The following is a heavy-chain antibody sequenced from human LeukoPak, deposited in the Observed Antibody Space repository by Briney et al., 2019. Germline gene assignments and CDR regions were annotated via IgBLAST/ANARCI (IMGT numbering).Heavy chain of an antibody. CDR1: GXTFSSYG. J-gene: IGHJ4*02. CDR3: AREMRTESPYYFDY. Sequence: PGGSLRLSCAASGXTFSSYGMHWVRQAPGKGLEWVAVIWYDGSNKYYADSVKGRFTISRDNSKNTLYLQMNSLRAEDTAVYYCAREMRTESPYYFDYWGQGTLVTVSS. D-gene: IGHD3/OR15-3a*01. V-gene: IGHV3-33*01. CDR2: IWYDGSNK.